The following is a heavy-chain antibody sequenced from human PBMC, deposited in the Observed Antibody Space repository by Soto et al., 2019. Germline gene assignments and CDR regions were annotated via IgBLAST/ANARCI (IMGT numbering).Heavy chain of an antibody. J-gene: IGHJ3*01. CDR3: ATGGANDAFDV. Sequence: EVQLVATGGGLIQPGGSLRFSCAASGFIVSNNYMSWVRQAPGKGLEWVSVLYSGGGTYYADSVKGRFTISRDSSKNTLYLQMTSLSDDDTAVYFCATGGANDAFDVWGQGTMVTVSS. CDR1: GFIVSNNY. CDR2: LYSGGGT. D-gene: IGHD1-26*01. V-gene: IGHV3-53*02.